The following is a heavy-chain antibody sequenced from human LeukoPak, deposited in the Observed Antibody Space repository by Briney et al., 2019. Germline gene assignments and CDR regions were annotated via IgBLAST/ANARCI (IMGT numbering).Heavy chain of an antibody. CDR2: IYYSGST. D-gene: IGHD3-9*01. Sequence: SETLSLTCTVSGGSISSSSYYWGWIRQPPGKGLEWIGSIYYSGSTYYNPSLKSRVTIPVDTSKNHFSLRLDSVTAADTAVYYCATVIYDVLTGYYLQWGQGTLVTVSS. J-gene: IGHJ4*02. CDR3: ATVIYDVLTGYYLQ. V-gene: IGHV4-39*02. CDR1: GGSISSSSYY.